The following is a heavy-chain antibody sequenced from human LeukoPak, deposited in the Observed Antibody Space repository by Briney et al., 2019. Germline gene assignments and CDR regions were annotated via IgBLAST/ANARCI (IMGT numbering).Heavy chain of an antibody. V-gene: IGHV1-18*04. CDR2: ISAYNGNT. J-gene: IGHJ4*02. D-gene: IGHD2-2*01. Sequence: ASVKVSCKASGYTFTSYGISWVRQAPGQGLEWMGWISAYNGNTNYAQKLQGRVTMTTDTSTSTAYMELRSLRSDDTAVYYCSRDGGIIVVVPAVDYWGQGTLVTVSS. CDR1: GYTFTSYG. CDR3: SRDGGIIVVVPAVDY.